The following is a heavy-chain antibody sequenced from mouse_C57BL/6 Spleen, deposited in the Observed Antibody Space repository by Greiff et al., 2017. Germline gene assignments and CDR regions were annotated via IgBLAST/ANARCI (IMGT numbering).Heavy chain of an antibody. J-gene: IGHJ2*01. Sequence: QVQLQQSGAELVKPGASAKISCKASGYAFSSYWMNWVKQRPGKGLEWIGQIFPGDGVTNYNGKFKGKATLTADKSSSTAYMQLSSLTSEGSAVYFCARRATVVATDYFDDWGQGTTLTVSS. D-gene: IGHD1-1*01. V-gene: IGHV1-80*01. CDR2: IFPGDGVT. CDR1: GYAFSSYW. CDR3: ARRATVVATDYFDD.